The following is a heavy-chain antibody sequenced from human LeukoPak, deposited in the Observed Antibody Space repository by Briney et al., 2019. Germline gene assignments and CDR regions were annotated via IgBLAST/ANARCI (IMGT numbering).Heavy chain of an antibody. CDR1: GGSISSGSYY. V-gene: IGHV4-61*02. CDR3: VREFGVIRHGAPSNGMDV. CDR2: IYTSGST. Sequence: SETLSLTCTVSGGSISSGSYYWSWIRQPAGKGLEWIGRIYTSGSTNYNPSLKSRVTISVDTSKNQFSLNLNSVTAADTGVYYCVREFGVIRHGAPSNGMDVWGQGTTVTVS. D-gene: IGHD2-8*01. J-gene: IGHJ6*02.